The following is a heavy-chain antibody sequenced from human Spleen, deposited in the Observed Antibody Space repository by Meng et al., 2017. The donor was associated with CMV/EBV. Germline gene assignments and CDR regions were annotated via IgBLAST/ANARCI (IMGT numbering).Heavy chain of an antibody. CDR3: TKDRSFRGLDY. V-gene: IGHV3-9*01. CDR1: GFTFTEYA. J-gene: IGHJ4*02. Sequence: GGPLRLSCAASGFTFTEYAMHWVRQTPGKGLEWVSGISWNGDNIGYADSVRGRFTISRDNVNKALYLQMNSLRAEDTALYYCTKDRSFRGLDYWGQGTLVTVSS. CDR2: ISWNGDNI.